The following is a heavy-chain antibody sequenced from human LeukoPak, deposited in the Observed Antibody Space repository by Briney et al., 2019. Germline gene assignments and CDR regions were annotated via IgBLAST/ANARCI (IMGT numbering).Heavy chain of an antibody. J-gene: IGHJ4*02. CDR1: GFTFGDYA. CDR3: TRDSRGSFDY. D-gene: IGHD3-10*01. Sequence: GGSLRLSCTASGFTFGDYAMSWVRQAPGKGLEWVGFIRSKAYGGTTEYAASVKGRFTISRDDSKSIAYLQMNSLKTEDTAVYYCTRDSRGSFDYWGQGTLVTVSP. CDR2: IRSKAYGGTT. V-gene: IGHV3-49*04.